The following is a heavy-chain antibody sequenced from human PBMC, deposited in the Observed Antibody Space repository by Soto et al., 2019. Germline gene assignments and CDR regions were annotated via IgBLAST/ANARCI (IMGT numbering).Heavy chain of an antibody. CDR3: ARLLDITMVRGVTHYYYYYGMDV. CDR1: GGSISRSIYY. Sequence: SETRSRTWTVSGGSISRSIYYWGWIRQPPGKVLDWIGSIYYSGSTYYNPSLKSRVTISVDTSKNQFSLKLSSVTAADTAVYYCARLLDITMVRGVTHYYYYYGMDVWGQGTTVTVSS. D-gene: IGHD3-10*01. J-gene: IGHJ6*02. CDR2: IYYSGST. V-gene: IGHV4-39*01.